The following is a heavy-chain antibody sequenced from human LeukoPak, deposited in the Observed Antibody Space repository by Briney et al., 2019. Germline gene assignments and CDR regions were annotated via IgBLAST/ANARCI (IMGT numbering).Heavy chain of an antibody. D-gene: IGHD3-3*01. J-gene: IGHJ4*02. CDR2: ISSSSNTI. Sequence: SGGSLRLSCAASGFTVSSNYMSWVRQAPGKGLEWVSYISSSSNTIYYADSVKGRFTISRDNAKNSLYLQMNSLRAADTAVYYCARDTTYYDFWSGYYMDYWGQGTLVTVSS. V-gene: IGHV3-48*01. CDR3: ARDTTYYDFWSGYYMDY. CDR1: GFTVSSNY.